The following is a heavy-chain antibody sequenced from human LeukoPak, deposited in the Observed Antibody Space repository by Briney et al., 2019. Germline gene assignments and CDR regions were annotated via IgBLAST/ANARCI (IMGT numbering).Heavy chain of an antibody. CDR3: ARDSRQDYYDSSGYLWFAFDI. V-gene: IGHV3-53*01. CDR2: MYSGGST. CDR1: GFTVSNNY. D-gene: IGHD3-22*01. J-gene: IGHJ3*02. Sequence: GGSLRLSCAASGFTVSNNYMSWVRQAPGKGLEWVSVMYSGGSTYYADSVKGRFAISRDNSKNTLYLQMNSLRAEDTAVYYCARDSRQDYYDSSGYLWFAFDIWGQGTMVTVSS.